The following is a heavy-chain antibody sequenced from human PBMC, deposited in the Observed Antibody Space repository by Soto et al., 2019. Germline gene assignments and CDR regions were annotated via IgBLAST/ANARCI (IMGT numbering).Heavy chain of an antibody. J-gene: IGHJ6*03. CDR3: ARGISGWSTIFYYYYYMDV. Sequence: GGSLRLSCAASGFTFSSYGMHWVRQAPGKGLEWVAVIWYDGSKKYYADSVKGRFTISRDNSKNTLYLQMNSLRAEDTAVYYCARGISGWSTIFYYYYYMDVWGKGTTVTVSS. V-gene: IGHV3-33*01. CDR1: GFTFSSYG. D-gene: IGHD6-19*01. CDR2: IWYDGSKK.